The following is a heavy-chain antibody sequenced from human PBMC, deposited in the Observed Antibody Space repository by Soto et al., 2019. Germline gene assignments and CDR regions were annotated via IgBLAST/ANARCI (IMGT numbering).Heavy chain of an antibody. J-gene: IGHJ4*02. V-gene: IGHV4-34*01. CDR2: INHSGST. D-gene: IGHD3-3*01. CDR3: ARWGYYDFWSGYYTFSVDY. CDR1: GGSFSGYY. Sequence: SSETLSLTCAVYGGSFSGYYWSWIRQPPGKGLEWIGDINHSGSTNYNPSLKSRVTISVDTSKNQFSLKLSSVTAADTAVYYCARWGYYDFWSGYYTFSVDYWGQGTLVTVSS.